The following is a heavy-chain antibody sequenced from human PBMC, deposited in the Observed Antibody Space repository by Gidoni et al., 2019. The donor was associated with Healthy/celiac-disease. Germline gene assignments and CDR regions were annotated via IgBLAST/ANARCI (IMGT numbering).Heavy chain of an antibody. CDR2: INHSGST. J-gene: IGHJ6*02. D-gene: IGHD2-15*01. CDR3: ARGYCSGGSCYSTRYYYGMDV. Sequence: QVQLQQWGAGLLTPSETLSLTCAVYGGSFSGYYWPWIRQPPGKGLEWIGEINHSGSTNYNPSLKSRVTISVDTSKNQFSLKLSSVTAADTAVYYCARGYCSGGSCYSTRYYYGMDVWGQGTTVTVSS. CDR1: GGSFSGYY. V-gene: IGHV4-34*01.